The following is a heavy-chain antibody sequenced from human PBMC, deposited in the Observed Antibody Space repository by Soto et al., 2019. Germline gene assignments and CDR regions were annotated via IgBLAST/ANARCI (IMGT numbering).Heavy chain of an antibody. V-gene: IGHV4-61*01. D-gene: IGHD6-19*01. CDR2: IYYSGST. J-gene: IGHJ5*02. CDR1: GGSVSSGSYC. Sequence: SETLSLTCTVSGGSVSSGSYCWSWSRQPPGKGLEWIGYIYYSGSTNYNPSLKSRVTISVDTSKNQFSLKLSSVTAADTAVYYCARGLPGIAVAGTGGNWFDPWGQGTLVTVSS. CDR3: ARGLPGIAVAGTGGNWFDP.